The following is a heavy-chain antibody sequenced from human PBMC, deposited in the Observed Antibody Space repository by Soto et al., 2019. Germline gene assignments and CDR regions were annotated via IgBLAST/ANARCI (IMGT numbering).Heavy chain of an antibody. J-gene: IGHJ4*02. D-gene: IGHD4-17*01. CDR3: VKAVYGDYALEPIDY. CDR2: ISYDGSNK. V-gene: IGHV3-30*18. Sequence: QVQLVESGGGVVQPGRSLRLSCAASGFTFSSYGMHWVRQAPGKGLEWVAVISYDGSNKYYADSVKGRFTISRDNSKNTLYLQMNSLRAEDTAVYYCVKAVYGDYALEPIDYWGQGTLVTVSS. CDR1: GFTFSSYG.